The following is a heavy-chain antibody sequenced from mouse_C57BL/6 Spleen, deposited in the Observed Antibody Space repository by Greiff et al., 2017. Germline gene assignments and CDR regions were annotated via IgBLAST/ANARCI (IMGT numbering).Heavy chain of an antibody. Sequence: QVQLQQSGAELVRPGASVTLSCKASGYTFTDYEMHWVKQTPVHGLEWIGAIDPETGGTAYNQKFKGKAILTADKSSSTAYMELRSLTSEDSAVYYCTRRPLTGTGYFGGWGTGTTVTVSS. J-gene: IGHJ1*03. CDR3: TRRPLTGTGYFGG. V-gene: IGHV1-15*01. CDR2: IDPETGGT. CDR1: GYTFTDYE. D-gene: IGHD4-1*01.